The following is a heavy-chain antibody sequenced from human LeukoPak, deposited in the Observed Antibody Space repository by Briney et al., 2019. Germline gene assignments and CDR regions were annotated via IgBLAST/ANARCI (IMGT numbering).Heavy chain of an antibody. CDR1: GYTFTSYD. D-gene: IGHD1-1*01. Sequence: GASVKVSCKASGYTFTSYDINWLRQATGQGLEWMGWMNPNSGGTSYAQKFQDRVTMTRDTSISAAYMELSRLRSDDTAVYYCARGMEGTLAWGQGTLVTVSS. J-gene: IGHJ4*02. V-gene: IGHV1-2*02. CDR3: ARGMEGTLA. CDR2: MNPNSGGT.